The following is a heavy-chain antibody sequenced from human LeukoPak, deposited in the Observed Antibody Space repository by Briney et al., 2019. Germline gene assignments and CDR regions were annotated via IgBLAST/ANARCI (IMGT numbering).Heavy chain of an antibody. CDR2: IYYSGST. J-gene: IGHJ4*02. CDR3: ARDLYDSSGYYSDY. CDR1: GGSISSYY. D-gene: IGHD3-22*01. V-gene: IGHV4-59*01. Sequence: SETLSLTCTVSGGSISSYYWSWIRQPPGKGLEWIGYIYYSGSTNYNPSLKGRVTISVDTSKNQFSLKLSSVTAADTAVYYCARDLYDSSGYYSDYWGQGTLVTVSS.